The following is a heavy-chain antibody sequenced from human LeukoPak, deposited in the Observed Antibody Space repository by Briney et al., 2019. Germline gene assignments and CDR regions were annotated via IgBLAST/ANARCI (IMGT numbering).Heavy chain of an antibody. Sequence: ASVKVSCKASGYTFTSYDINWVRQASGQGLEWMGWMSPNSGNTGYAQKFQGRVTITRNTSISTAYMELSSLRSEDTAVYYCARARRWQGDYWGQGTLVTVSS. V-gene: IGHV1-8*03. CDR1: GYTFTSYD. D-gene: IGHD4-23*01. CDR3: ARARRWQGDY. CDR2: MSPNSGNT. J-gene: IGHJ4*02.